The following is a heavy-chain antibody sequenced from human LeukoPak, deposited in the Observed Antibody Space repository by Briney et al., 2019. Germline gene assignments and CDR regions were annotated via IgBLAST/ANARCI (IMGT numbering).Heavy chain of an antibody. D-gene: IGHD4-11*01. Sequence: GGSLRLSCAASGFTFSSYAMSWVRQAPGKGLEWVSSISSGGGSTYYADSVKGRFTISRDNSKNTLYLQMNSLRAEDAAVYYCVKDRTGNYVAWFDPWRQGTLVTVSS. CDR3: VKDRTGNYVAWFDP. V-gene: IGHV3-23*01. CDR1: GFTFSSYA. CDR2: ISSGGGST. J-gene: IGHJ5*02.